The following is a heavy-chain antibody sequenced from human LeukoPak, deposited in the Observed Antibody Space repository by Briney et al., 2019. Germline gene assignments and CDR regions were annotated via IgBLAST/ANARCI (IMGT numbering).Heavy chain of an antibody. Sequence: GGSLRLSCAASGFTFSSYAMSWVRQAPGKGLEWVSAISGSGGGTYYADSVKGRFTISRDNSKNTLYLQMNSLRAEDTAVYYSATRGTYYYDNSGYWGFDYWGQGTLVTVSS. V-gene: IGHV3-23*01. CDR3: ATRGTYYYDNSGYWGFDY. D-gene: IGHD3-22*01. CDR1: GFTFSSYA. CDR2: ISGSGGGT. J-gene: IGHJ4*02.